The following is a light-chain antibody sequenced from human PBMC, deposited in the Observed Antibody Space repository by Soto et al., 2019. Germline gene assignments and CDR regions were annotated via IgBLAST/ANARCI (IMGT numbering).Light chain of an antibody. Sequence: EIVLTQSPGTLSLSPGERATLSCRASQSVSSSYLVWHQQKPGQAPRLLIYAASRRATGIPDRFSGSGSGTDFTLTISRLEPEDFAVYYCQQLTDWPPQWTFGQGTKVDIK. J-gene: IGKJ1*01. CDR2: AAS. CDR1: QSVSSSY. CDR3: QQLTDWPPQWT. V-gene: IGKV3D-20*02.